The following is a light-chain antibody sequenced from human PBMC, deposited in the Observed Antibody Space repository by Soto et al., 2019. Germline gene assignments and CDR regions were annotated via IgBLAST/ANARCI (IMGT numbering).Light chain of an antibody. CDR1: SSDIGSYNL. Sequence: QSALTQPDSVSGSPGQSITISCTGTSSDIGSYNLVSWYQQHPGKAPKLMIYEGTKRPSGASNRFSGSKSGNTASLTISGLQAADEADYYCCSYAGSSTWVFGGGTKLTVL. CDR3: CSYAGSSTWV. V-gene: IGLV2-23*01. J-gene: IGLJ3*02. CDR2: EGT.